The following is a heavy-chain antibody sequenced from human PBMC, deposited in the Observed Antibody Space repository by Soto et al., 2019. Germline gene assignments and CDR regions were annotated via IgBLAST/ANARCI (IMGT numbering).Heavy chain of an antibody. CDR2: ISYDGSNK. D-gene: IGHD6-6*01. CDR3: ARGPYSSSSGSTYYYYGMDV. Sequence: GGSLRLFCAASGFTFSSYAMHWVRQAPGKGLEWVAVISYDGSNKYYADSVKGRFTISRDNSKNTLYLQMNSLRAEDTAVYYCARGPYSSSSGSTYYYYGMDVWGQGTTVTVSS. V-gene: IGHV3-30-3*01. J-gene: IGHJ6*02. CDR1: GFTFSSYA.